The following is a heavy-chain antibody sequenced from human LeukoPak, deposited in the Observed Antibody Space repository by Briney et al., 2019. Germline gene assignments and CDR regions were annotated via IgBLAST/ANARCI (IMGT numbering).Heavy chain of an antibody. J-gene: IGHJ4*02. V-gene: IGHV3-7*01. CDR1: GFTFRNYW. Sequence: GGSLRLSCAASGFTFRNYWMGWVRQAPGKGLEWVANTKPDGSAEYYADSVRGRFTTSRDNAKNSLYLQMNSLRAEDTAVYYCARDHMGTFDYWGQGTLVTVSS. CDR2: TKPDGSAE. D-gene: IGHD7-27*01. CDR3: ARDHMGTFDY.